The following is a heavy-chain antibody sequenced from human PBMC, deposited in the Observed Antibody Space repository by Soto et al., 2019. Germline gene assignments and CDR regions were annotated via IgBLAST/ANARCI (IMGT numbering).Heavy chain of an antibody. V-gene: IGHV1-8*01. Sequence: QVQLVQSGAEVKKPGASVKVSCKASGYTFTSYDINWVRQATGQGLEWMGWMNPNSGKTVYAQKFQGRVTMTRNTSISRAYMGLSSLRSEDTAVYYCARTATGYYDFWSGYRNYYYYYMDVWGKGTTVTVSS. CDR3: ARTATGYYDFWSGYRNYYYYYMDV. CDR1: GYTFTSYD. J-gene: IGHJ6*03. CDR2: MNPNSGKT. D-gene: IGHD3-3*01.